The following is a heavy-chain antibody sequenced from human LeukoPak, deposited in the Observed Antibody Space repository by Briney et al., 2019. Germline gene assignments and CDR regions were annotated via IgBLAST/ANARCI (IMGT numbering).Heavy chain of an antibody. Sequence: PSETLSLTCTVSPDSVTDYYWSWIRQPVGKGLKWIGYIYDIGSTNYNPSLRSRVTMSLDRSKSQFSLKLTSVTAADTAVYYCARGGSFYYYMDAWGKGTTVTVSS. D-gene: IGHD3-10*01. CDR3: ARGGSFYYYMDA. CDR1: PDSVTDYY. J-gene: IGHJ6*03. V-gene: IGHV4-4*07. CDR2: IYDIGST.